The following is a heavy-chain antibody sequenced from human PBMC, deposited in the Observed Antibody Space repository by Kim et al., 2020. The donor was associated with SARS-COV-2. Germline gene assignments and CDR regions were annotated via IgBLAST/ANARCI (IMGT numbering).Heavy chain of an antibody. J-gene: IGHJ6*02. Sequence: GGSLRLSCAASGFTFSNAWMSWVRQAPGKGLEWVGRIKSKTDGGTTDYAAPVKGRFTISRDDSKNTLYLQMNSLKTEDTAVYYCTSQSEWLHYGMDVWGQGNTVTVSS. CDR2: IKSKTDGGTT. CDR3: TSQSEWLHYGMDV. V-gene: IGHV3-15*01. D-gene: IGHD6-19*01. CDR1: GFTFSNAW.